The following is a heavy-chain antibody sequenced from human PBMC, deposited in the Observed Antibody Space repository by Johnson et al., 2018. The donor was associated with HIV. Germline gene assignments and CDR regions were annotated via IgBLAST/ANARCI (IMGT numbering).Heavy chain of an antibody. CDR3: AKDSGYENAFGI. CDR1: GFTFSSYD. V-gene: IGHV3-13*01. CDR2: IGTAGDT. D-gene: IGHD5-12*01. Sequence: VQLVESGGGVVQPGGSLRLSCRASGFTFSSYDMHWVRQATGKGLEWVSAIGTAGDTYYPGSVKGRFTISRENAKNSLYLQMNSLRAEDTALYYCAKDSGYENAFGIWGQVTMVTVSS. J-gene: IGHJ3*02.